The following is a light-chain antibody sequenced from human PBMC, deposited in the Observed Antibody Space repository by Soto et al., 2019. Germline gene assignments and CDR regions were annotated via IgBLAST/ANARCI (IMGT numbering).Light chain of an antibody. J-gene: IGLJ1*01. Sequence: QSVLTQPASVSGSPGQSITISCTGTSSDVGGYKYVSWYQQYPGKAPKLMIYEVSNRPSGVSNRFSGSKSGNTASLTISGLQAEDEADYYCTSYTSSSTYVFGTGTKLTVL. CDR1: SSDVGGYKY. CDR3: TSYTSSSTYV. CDR2: EVS. V-gene: IGLV2-14*01.